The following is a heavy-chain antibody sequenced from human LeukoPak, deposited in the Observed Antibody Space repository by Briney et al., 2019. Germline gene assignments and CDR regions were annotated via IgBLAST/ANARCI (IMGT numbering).Heavy chain of an antibody. CDR2: IYPGDSDT. CDR3: ATAANYYDSSGYCLYYFDY. D-gene: IGHD3-22*01. CDR1: GYSFTSYW. Sequence: GESLKISCKGSGYSFTSYWSGWGRQMRGKGLEWMGIIYPGDSDTRYSPSFQGQVTISADKSISTAYLQWSSLKASDTAMYYCATAANYYDSSGYCLYYFDYWGQGTLVTVSS. V-gene: IGHV5-51*01. J-gene: IGHJ4*02.